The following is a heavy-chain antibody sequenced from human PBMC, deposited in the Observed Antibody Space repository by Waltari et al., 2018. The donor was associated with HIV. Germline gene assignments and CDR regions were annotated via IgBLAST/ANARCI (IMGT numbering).Heavy chain of an antibody. CDR2: IYYSGST. D-gene: IGHD1-26*01. CDR3: ARSYSGSSDYYYYYGMDV. V-gene: IGHV4-59*01. Sequence: QVQLQESGPGLVKPSETLSLTCTVSGGSISSYYWSWIRQPPGKGLEWIGYIYYSGSTNYNPSLKSRVTISVDTSKNQFSLKLSSVTAADTAVYYCARSYSGSSDYYYYYGMDVWGQGTTVTVSS. CDR1: GGSISSYY. J-gene: IGHJ6*02.